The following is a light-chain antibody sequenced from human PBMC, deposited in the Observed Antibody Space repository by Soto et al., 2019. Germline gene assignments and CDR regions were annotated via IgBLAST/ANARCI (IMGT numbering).Light chain of an antibody. J-gene: IGKJ1*01. CDR1: QTISSW. V-gene: IGKV1-5*03. CDR2: KAS. CDR3: QQYWT. Sequence: DIQMTQSPSTLSGSVGDRVTITCRASQTISSWLAWYQQKPGKAPKLLIYKASTLKSGVPSRFSGSGSGTEFTLTISSLQPDDFAIYYCQQYWTFGQGTKVDIK.